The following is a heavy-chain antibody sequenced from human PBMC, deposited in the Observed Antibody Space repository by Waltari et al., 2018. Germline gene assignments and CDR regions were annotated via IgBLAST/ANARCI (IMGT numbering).Heavy chain of an antibody. V-gene: IGHV1-69*13. CDR2: IIPIFGTA. D-gene: IGHD4-17*01. CDR3: ARAVDYGDYVFSWFDP. J-gene: IGHJ5*02. Sequence: QVQLVQSGAEVKKPGSSVTVYCKASGGTFSSYAISWVRQAPGQGLEWMGGIIPIFGTANYAQKFQGRVTITADESTSTAYMELSSLRSEDTAVYYCARAVDYGDYVFSWFDPWGQGTLVTVSS. CDR1: GGTFSSYA.